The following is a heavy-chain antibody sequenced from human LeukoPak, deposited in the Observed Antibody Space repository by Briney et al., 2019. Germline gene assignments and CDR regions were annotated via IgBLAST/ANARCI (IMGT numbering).Heavy chain of an antibody. CDR1: GFTFSSYG. J-gene: IGHJ4*02. CDR2: IRYDGSNK. Sequence: GGSLRLSCAASGFTFSSYGMHWVRQAPGKGLEWVAFIRYDGSNKYYADSVKGRFTISRDNSKNTLYLQMNSLRAEDTAVYYCAKGSWGSGSYPRPDYFDYWGQGTLVTVSS. CDR3: AKGSWGSGSYPRPDYFDY. D-gene: IGHD1-26*01. V-gene: IGHV3-30*02.